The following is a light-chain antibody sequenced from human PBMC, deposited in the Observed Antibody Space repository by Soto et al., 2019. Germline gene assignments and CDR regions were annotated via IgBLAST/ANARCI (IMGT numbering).Light chain of an antibody. Sequence: EIVLTQSPTTLYLSPGARATLSCRASQSVSSYFAWYQQKPGQAPRLLIYDASTRAADIPARFSGSGSGTDFTLTISSLEPEDFAGYYCQQRSDRPLTFGGGTKVEIK. CDR3: QQRSDRPLT. CDR2: DAS. V-gene: IGKV3-11*01. CDR1: QSVSSY. J-gene: IGKJ4*01.